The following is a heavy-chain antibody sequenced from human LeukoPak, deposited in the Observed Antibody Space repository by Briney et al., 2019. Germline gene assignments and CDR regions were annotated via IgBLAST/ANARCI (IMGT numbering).Heavy chain of an antibody. CDR1: GGSIGSSYYY. D-gene: IGHD3-22*01. V-gene: IGHV4-39*01. Sequence: KPSETLSLTCTVSGGSIGSSYYYWGWLRQPPGKGLEWIGSIYYSGSTYYNPSLKSRVTISVDTSKDQFSLKLSSVTAADTAVYYCARLGDSSAPNYWGQGTLVTVSS. CDR2: IYYSGST. CDR3: ARLGDSSAPNY. J-gene: IGHJ4*02.